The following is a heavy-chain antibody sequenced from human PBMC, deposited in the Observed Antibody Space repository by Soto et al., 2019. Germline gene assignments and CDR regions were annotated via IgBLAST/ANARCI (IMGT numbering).Heavy chain of an antibody. CDR2: IIPIFGTA. J-gene: IGHJ3*02. CDR1: GGTFSSYA. CDR3: PRDEEVRFLRGSWNAFDI. V-gene: IGHV1-69*01. Sequence: QVQLVQSGAEVKKPGSSVKVSCKASGGTFSSYAISWVRQAPGQGLECMGGIIPIFGTANYAQKFQGRVTITAEESTSTPYMELSSLRFENTAVYSCPRDEEVRFLRGSWNAFDIWGQGTMVTVSS. D-gene: IGHD3-3*01.